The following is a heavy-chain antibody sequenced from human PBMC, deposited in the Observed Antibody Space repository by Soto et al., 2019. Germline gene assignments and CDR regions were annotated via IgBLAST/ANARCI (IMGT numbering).Heavy chain of an antibody. D-gene: IGHD3-22*01. V-gene: IGHV4-59*12. CDR2: IYFGGTT. CDR1: GGSISPYY. J-gene: IGHJ4*02. CDR3: ARLGGFYQAFDS. Sequence: SETLSLTCAVSGGSISPYYWAWIRRPPGNGLEWLGYIYFGGTTTYNPSLKSRLTMSLDTSKNQFSLKLTSVAAADTAVYYCARLGGFYQAFDSWGQGALVTVSS.